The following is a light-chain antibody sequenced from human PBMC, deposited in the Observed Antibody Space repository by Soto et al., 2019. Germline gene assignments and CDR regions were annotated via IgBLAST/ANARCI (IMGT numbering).Light chain of an antibody. CDR3: SSYAGSSHYV. Sequence: QCALTQPPSASGSPGQSVTISCTGTSSDVGRYNYISWYQQHPGKAPKLMIYEVSKRPSGVPDRFSGSKSGNTASLTVSGLQAEDEADYYCSSYAGSSHYVFGTGTKVTVL. CDR1: SSDVGRYNY. CDR2: EVS. J-gene: IGLJ1*01. V-gene: IGLV2-8*01.